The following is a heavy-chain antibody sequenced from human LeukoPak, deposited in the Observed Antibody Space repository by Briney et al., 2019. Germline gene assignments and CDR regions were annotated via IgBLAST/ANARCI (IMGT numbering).Heavy chain of an antibody. CDR2: IYAGGST. Sequence: PGGSLRLSCAASGFTVSSNYMTWVRQAPGKGLEWVSVIYAGGSTYYADSVKGRFTISRDNSKNTLYLLMNNLRAEDTALYYCARGGGYDFHYYMDVWGKGTTVTVSS. CDR3: ARGGGYDFHYYMDV. J-gene: IGHJ6*03. V-gene: IGHV3-53*01. D-gene: IGHD5-12*01. CDR1: GFTVSSNY.